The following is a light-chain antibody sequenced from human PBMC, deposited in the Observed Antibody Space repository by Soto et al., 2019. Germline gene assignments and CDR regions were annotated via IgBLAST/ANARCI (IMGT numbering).Light chain of an antibody. Sequence: AIRMTQSPSSLSASTGDRVTITCRASQGISSYLAWYQQKPGKAPKLLIYAASTLQSGVPSRFSGSGSGTDFTLTIICLQSEDVATYYCQQYYSYPPTFGQGTKVEIK. CDR3: QQYYSYPPT. CDR2: AAS. CDR1: QGISSY. J-gene: IGKJ1*01. V-gene: IGKV1-8*01.